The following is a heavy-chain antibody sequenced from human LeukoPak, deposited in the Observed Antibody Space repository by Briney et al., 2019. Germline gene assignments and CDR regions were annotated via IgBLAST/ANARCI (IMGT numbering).Heavy chain of an antibody. V-gene: IGHV4-4*02. CDR3: ARMSDSSSWGGFDY. J-gene: IGHJ4*02. CDR1: GGSISSSNW. Sequence: SETLSLTCAVSGGSISSSNWWSWVRQPPGKGLEWIGEIYHSGSTNYNPSLKSRVTISVDKSKNQFSLKLSFVTAADTAVYYCARMSDSSSWGGFDYWGQGTPVTVSS. D-gene: IGHD6-13*01. CDR2: IYHSGST.